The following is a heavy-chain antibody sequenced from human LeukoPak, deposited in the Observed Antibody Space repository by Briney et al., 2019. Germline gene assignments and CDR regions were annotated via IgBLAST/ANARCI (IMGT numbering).Heavy chain of an antibody. J-gene: IGHJ4*02. CDR3: ARGRLRYFDWLTSDLFDY. V-gene: IGHV3-30*04. CDR2: ISYDGSNK. CDR1: GFTFSSYA. Sequence: GGSLRLSCAASGFTFSSYAMHWVRQAPGKGLEWVAVISYDGSNKYYADSVKGRFTISRDNSKNTLYLQMNSLRAEDTAVYYCARGRLRYFDWLTSDLFDYWGQGTLVTVSS. D-gene: IGHD3-9*01.